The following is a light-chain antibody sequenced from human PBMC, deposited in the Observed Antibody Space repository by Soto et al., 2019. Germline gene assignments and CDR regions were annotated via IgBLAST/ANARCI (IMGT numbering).Light chain of an antibody. CDR1: SSDVGGYNY. J-gene: IGLJ1*01. CDR3: SSYTSSSLYV. CDR2: DVS. Sequence: QSALTQPASVSGSPGQSITISCTGTSSDVGGYNYVSWYQQHPGKAPKLMIYDVSNRPSGVSNRFSGSKSGNTASLTISGIQAEDEDDYYCSSYTSSSLYVFGTGTKLTVL. V-gene: IGLV2-14*01.